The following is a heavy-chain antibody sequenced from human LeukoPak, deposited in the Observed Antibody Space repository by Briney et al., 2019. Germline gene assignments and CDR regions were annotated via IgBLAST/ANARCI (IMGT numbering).Heavy chain of an antibody. CDR3: ARDDGPYYDYVWGSYRTTDY. V-gene: IGHV1-3*01. CDR2: INAGNGNT. D-gene: IGHD3-16*02. J-gene: IGHJ4*02. Sequence: ASVKVSCKASGYTFTSYAMHWVRQAPGQRLEWMGWINAGNGNTKYSQKFQGRVTITADESTSTAYMELSSLRSEDTAVYYCARDDGPYYDYVWGSYRTTDYWGQGTLVTVSS. CDR1: GYTFTSYA.